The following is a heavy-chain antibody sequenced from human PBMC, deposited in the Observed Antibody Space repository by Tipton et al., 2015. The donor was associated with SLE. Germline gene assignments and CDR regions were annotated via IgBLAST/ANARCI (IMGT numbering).Heavy chain of an antibody. CDR2: MYYSGST. J-gene: IGHJ3*02. D-gene: IGHD6-6*01. V-gene: IGHV4-39*07. CDR1: GGSISSSSYY. CDR3: ATFFGHSSASPDALDI. Sequence: TLSLTCTVSGGSISSSSYYWGWIRQPPGKGLEWIGTMYYSGSTYYKPSLKSRVTISVDTSKTQFSLRLSSVTAADTAVYYCATFFGHSSASPDALDIWGQGTMVTVSS.